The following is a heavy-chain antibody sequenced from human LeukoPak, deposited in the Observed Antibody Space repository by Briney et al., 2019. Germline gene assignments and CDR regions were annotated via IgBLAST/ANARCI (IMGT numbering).Heavy chain of an antibody. CDR3: ARDWFGDFDC. Sequence: PGGSLRLSCAVSGFTFSDYYMSWVRQAPGKGLEWVATIKQDGTEISYVDSVKGRFTISRDNAKSSLYLQMNSLRAEDTAVYYCARDWFGDFDCWGQGTLVTVSS. CDR1: GFTFSDYY. D-gene: IGHD3-10*01. J-gene: IGHJ4*02. V-gene: IGHV3-7*01. CDR2: IKQDGTEI.